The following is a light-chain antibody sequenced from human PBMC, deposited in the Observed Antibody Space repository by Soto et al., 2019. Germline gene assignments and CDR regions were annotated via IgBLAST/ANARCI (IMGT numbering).Light chain of an antibody. CDR2: DVN. CDR3: TSCTTSTTMI. Sequence: QSALTQPASVSGSPGQSITISCTGTSSDIGAYNFVSWYQQHPGIAPKLMLYDVNIRPSGVSNRFSGSKSGNTASLTISGLQAEDEADYYCTSCTTSTTMIFGVGTKRTVL. J-gene: IGLJ2*01. CDR1: SSDIGAYNF. V-gene: IGLV2-14*03.